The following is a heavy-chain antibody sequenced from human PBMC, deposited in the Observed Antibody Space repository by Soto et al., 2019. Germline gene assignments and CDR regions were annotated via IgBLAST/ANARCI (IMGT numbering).Heavy chain of an antibody. CDR3: AKAKRTYYFDF. CDR1: GFTFISYG. Sequence: PGGSRRLSCAVSGFTFISYGMHWVRQAPGKGLEWVAGIGYDGSKKYYADSVKGRFTISRDNSKNTLYRQRNSLRAEDTAVDYCAKAKRTYYFDFWGPGTLVNVSS. J-gene: IGHJ4*02. V-gene: IGHV3-33*06. CDR2: IGYDGSKK.